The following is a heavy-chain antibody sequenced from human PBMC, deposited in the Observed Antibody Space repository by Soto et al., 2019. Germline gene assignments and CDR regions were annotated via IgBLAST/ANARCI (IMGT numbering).Heavy chain of an antibody. CDR2: IYYSGST. D-gene: IGHD1-26*01. CDR3: ARYSGSYYFDY. V-gene: IGHV4-31*03. J-gene: IGHJ4*02. CDR1: GSSISSGGYY. Sequence: QVQLQESGPGLVKPSQTLSLTCTVSGSSISSGGYYWSWIRQHPGKGLEWSGYIYYSGSTYYNPSLKSRVTISVDTSKNQFSLKLSSVTAADTAVYYCARYSGSYYFDYWGQGTLVTVSS.